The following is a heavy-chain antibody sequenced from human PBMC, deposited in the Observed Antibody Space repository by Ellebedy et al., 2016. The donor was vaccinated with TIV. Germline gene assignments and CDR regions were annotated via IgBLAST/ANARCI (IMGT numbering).Heavy chain of an antibody. CDR1: GFNFIDFA. CDR3: ASPYCIGGSCYRSEYFHQ. J-gene: IGHJ1*01. CDR2: IGGSGDST. D-gene: IGHD2-15*01. Sequence: GGSLRLSXAASGFNFIDFAMHWVRQAPGKGLEWVSAIGGSGDSTYYADSVKGRFTISRDNAKNTLYLQMNSLRDQDTAVYYCASPYCIGGSCYRSEYFHQWGQGTLVTVSS. V-gene: IGHV3-23*01.